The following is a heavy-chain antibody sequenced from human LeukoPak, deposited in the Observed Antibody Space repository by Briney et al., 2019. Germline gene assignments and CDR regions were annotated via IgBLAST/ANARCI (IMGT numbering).Heavy chain of an antibody. Sequence: PGGSLRLSCAASGFTFSSFGRHGVRRAPAKGLEWVAVIWYDASNKYYVDSVKGRFTISRDNSKNTLYLQMNSLRDDDTAVYYCVRGVGVSRFNYLDPWGQGTLVIVSS. CDR1: GFTFSSFG. D-gene: IGHD1-7*01. CDR2: IWYDASNK. J-gene: IGHJ5*02. V-gene: IGHV3-33*01. CDR3: VRGVGVSRFNYLDP.